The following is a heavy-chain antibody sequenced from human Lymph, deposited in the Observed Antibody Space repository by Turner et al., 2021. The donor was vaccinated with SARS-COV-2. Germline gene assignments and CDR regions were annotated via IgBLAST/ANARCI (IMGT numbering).Heavy chain of an antibody. CDR1: GYTLTEVS. V-gene: IGHV1-24*01. Sequence: QVQLVQSGAEVETPGASVKVSCTVSGYTLTEVSMHWVRQVPGKGLEWMGGFDPEDGETIYAQKFQGRVTMTEDTSTETAYLELSSLRSEDTAVYYCATGPYDFWSGPSPGYYGMDVWGQGTTVTVSS. CDR2: FDPEDGET. CDR3: ATGPYDFWSGPSPGYYGMDV. D-gene: IGHD3-3*01. J-gene: IGHJ6*02.